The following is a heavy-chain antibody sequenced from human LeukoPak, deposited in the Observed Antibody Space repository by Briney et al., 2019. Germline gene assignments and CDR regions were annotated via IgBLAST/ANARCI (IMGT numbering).Heavy chain of an antibody. CDR2: ISAYNGNT. D-gene: IGHD1-26*01. CDR3: ARGLVRDYYYMDV. J-gene: IGHJ6*03. CDR1: GYPLTNYD. Sequence: ASVKVSCKASGYPLTNYDINWVRQAPGQGLEWMGWISAYNGNTNYAQKLQGRVTMTTDTSTSTAYMELRSLRSDDTALYYCARGLVRDYYYMDVWGKGTTVTVSS. V-gene: IGHV1-18*01.